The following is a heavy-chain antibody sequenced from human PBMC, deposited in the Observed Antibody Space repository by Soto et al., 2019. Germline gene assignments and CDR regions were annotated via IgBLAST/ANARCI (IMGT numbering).Heavy chain of an antibody. CDR3: ARGDSGYGDYDINFDY. D-gene: IGHD4-17*01. J-gene: IGHJ4*02. V-gene: IGHV4-59*01. CDR2: IYYSGST. Sequence: SETLSLTCTVSGGSISSYYWSWIRQPPGKGLEWIGYIYYSGSTNYNPSLKSRVTISVDTSKNQFSLKLSSVTAADTAVYYCARGDSGYGDYDINFDYWGQGTLVTVSS. CDR1: GGSISSYY.